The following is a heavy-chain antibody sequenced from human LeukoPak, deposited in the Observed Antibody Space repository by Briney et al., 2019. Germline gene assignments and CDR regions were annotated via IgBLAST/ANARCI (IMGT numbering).Heavy chain of an antibody. CDR2: IYYSGST. CDR3: ARYVSDTAMVLSPYGMDV. J-gene: IGHJ6*02. Sequence: SETLSLTCTVSGGSISSYYWSWIRQPPGKGLEWIGYIYYSGSTNYNPSLKSRVTISVDTSKNQFSLKLSSVTAADTAVYFCARYVSDTAMVLSPYGMDVWGQGTTVTVSS. CDR1: GGSISSYY. V-gene: IGHV4-59*01. D-gene: IGHD5-18*01.